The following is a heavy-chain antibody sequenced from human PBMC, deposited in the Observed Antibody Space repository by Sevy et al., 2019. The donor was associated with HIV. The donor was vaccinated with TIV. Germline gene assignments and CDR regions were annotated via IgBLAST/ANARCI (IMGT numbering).Heavy chain of an antibody. Sequence: SETLSLTCTVSGGSISSGSYYWSWIRQPAGKGLEWIGRIYTSGSTNYNPSLKSRVTISVDTSKNQFSLKLRSVTAADTAVYYCARASSSGWYNGWFDPWGQGTLVTVSS. J-gene: IGHJ5*02. CDR2: IYTSGST. D-gene: IGHD6-19*01. V-gene: IGHV4-61*02. CDR3: ARASSSGWYNGWFDP. CDR1: GGSISSGSYY.